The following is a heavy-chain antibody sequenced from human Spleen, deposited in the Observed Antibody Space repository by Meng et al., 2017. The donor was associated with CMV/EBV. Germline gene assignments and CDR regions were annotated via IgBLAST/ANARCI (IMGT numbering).Heavy chain of an antibody. CDR3: ARAAGWFDP. CDR2: ISSSGSTI. CDR1: GFTFKNYV. D-gene: IGHD3-10*01. J-gene: IGHJ5*02. V-gene: IGHV3-48*03. Sequence: GGSLRLSCAASGFTFKNYVMHWVRQAAGKGLEWVSYISSSGSTIYYADSVKGRFTISRDNAKNSLYLQMNSLRAEDTAVYYCARAAGWFDPWGQGTLVTVSS.